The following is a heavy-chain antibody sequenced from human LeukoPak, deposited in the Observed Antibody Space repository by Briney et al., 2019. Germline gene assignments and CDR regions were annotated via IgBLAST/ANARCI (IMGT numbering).Heavy chain of an antibody. CDR3: ARFDIVATNWFDP. D-gene: IGHD5-12*01. J-gene: IGHJ5*02. Sequence: SETLSLTCAVYGGSFTGYYWSWIRQPPAKGLEWIGDITHSGSTNYNPSLKSRVTISVDTSKNQFSLKLTSVTAADTAVYYCARFDIVATNWFDPWGQGTLVTVSS. V-gene: IGHV4-34*01. CDR2: ITHSGST. CDR1: GGSFTGYY.